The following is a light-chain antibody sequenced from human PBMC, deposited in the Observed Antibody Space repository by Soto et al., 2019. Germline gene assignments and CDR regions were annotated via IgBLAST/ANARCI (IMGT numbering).Light chain of an antibody. J-gene: IGLJ1*01. CDR2: RTF. CDR3: AAWDGTLDEYP. CDR1: ASNIGSKT. Sequence: QSVLTQPPSASRTPGQRVTISCSGSASNIGSKTVDWYQHLPGTAPKLLIHRTFQRPSGVPARFSGSKSDTSASMAISGLQSEDEADYECAAWDGTLDEYPFGSGTKFTV. V-gene: IGLV1-44*01.